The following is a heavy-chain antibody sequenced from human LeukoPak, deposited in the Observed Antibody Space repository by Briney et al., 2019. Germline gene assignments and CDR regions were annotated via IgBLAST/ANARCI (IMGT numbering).Heavy chain of an antibody. J-gene: IGHJ4*02. CDR3: ARDRRTLEAVAGTFDY. CDR1: GYTFTSYY. CDR2: INPSGGST. D-gene: IGHD6-19*01. V-gene: IGHV1-46*01. Sequence: ASVKVSCKASGYTFTSYYMHWVRQAPGQGLEWMGIINPSGGSTSYAQKFQGRVTMTRDMSTSTVYMELSSLRSEATAVYYCARDRRTLEAVAGTFDYWGQGTLVTVSS.